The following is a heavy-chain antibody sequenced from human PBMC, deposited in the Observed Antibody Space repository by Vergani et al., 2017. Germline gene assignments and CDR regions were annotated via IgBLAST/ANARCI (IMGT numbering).Heavy chain of an antibody. J-gene: IGHJ1*01. Sequence: EVQLVESGGGLVQPGGSLRLSCAASGFTFSSYAMSWVRQAPGKGLEWVSAISGSGGSTYYADSVKGRFTISRDNSKTTLYLQMNSLRAEDTAVYYCAQVGYGDYVVSYFQHWGQGTLVTVSS. CDR3: AQVGYGDYVVSYFQH. V-gene: IGHV3-23*04. D-gene: IGHD4-17*01. CDR1: GFTFSSYA. CDR2: ISGSGGST.